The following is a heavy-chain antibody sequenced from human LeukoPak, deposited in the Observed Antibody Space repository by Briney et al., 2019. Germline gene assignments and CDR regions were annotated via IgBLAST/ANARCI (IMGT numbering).Heavy chain of an antibody. CDR2: INHSGST. Sequence: SETLSLTCAVYGGSFSGYYWSWIRQPPGKGLEWIGEINHSGSTNYNPSLKSRVTISVDTSKNQFSLKLSSVTAADTAVYYCARGYRIAVAGRGPNWFDPWGQGTLVTVSS. CDR3: ARGYRIAVAGRGPNWFDP. D-gene: IGHD6-19*01. CDR1: GGSFSGYY. V-gene: IGHV4-34*01. J-gene: IGHJ5*02.